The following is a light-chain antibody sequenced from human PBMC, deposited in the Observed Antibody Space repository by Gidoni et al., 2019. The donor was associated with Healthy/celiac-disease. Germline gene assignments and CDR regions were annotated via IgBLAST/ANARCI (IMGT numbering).Light chain of an antibody. V-gene: IGKV3-20*01. CDR3: QQYGSTPYT. CDR1: QSVRSSY. CDR2: GAS. J-gene: IGKJ2*01. Sequence: DIEFTHSPGPLSFSPGESATLSCRASQSVRSSYLDWYQQKPGQAPRLLIYGASSRATGIPDRFSGSGSGTDFTLTISRLEPEDFAVYYCQQYGSTPYTFGQGTKLEIK.